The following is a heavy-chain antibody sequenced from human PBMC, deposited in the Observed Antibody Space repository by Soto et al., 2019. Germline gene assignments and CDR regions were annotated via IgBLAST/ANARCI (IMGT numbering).Heavy chain of an antibody. D-gene: IGHD1-26*01. J-gene: IGHJ4*02. CDR1: GFTFSHYG. CDR3: ARYSGKYQGPIDY. Sequence: QVQLVESGGGVVQPGRSLRLSCAASGFTFSHYGIHWVRQAPGKGLEWLAVISYDGSNKHYADSVKGRFTVSRDNSKNTQYLQMNSLRAEVTAVYFCARYSGKYQGPIDYWGQGTLVTVSS. V-gene: IGHV3-30*03. CDR2: ISYDGSNK.